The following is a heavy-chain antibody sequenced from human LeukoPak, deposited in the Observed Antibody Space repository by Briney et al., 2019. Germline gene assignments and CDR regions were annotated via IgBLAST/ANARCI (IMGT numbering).Heavy chain of an antibody. CDR2: ISWNSGSI. CDR1: GFTFDDYA. D-gene: IGHD2-2*01. J-gene: IGHJ5*02. V-gene: IGHV3-9*01. Sequence: GGSLRPSCAASGFTFDDYAMHWVRQAPGRGLEWVSGISWNSGSIGYADSVKGRFTISRDNAKNSLYLQMNSLRAEDTALYYCAKGRDKYQLLSKNWFDPWGQGTLVTVSS. CDR3: AKGRDKYQLLSKNWFDP.